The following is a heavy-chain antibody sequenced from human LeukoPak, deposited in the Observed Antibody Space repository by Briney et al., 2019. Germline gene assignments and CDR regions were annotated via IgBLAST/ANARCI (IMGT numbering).Heavy chain of an antibody. V-gene: IGHV3-21*04. CDR1: GFTFSSYS. D-gene: IGHD1-26*01. CDR3: ARDRGELHLDY. CDR2: ISSSSYI. J-gene: IGHJ4*02. Sequence: GGSLRLSCAASGFTFSSYSMNWVRQAPGKGLEWVSSISSSSYIYYADSVKGRFTISRDNAKNSLYLQMNSLRSDDTAVYYCARDRGELHLDYWGQGTLVTVSS.